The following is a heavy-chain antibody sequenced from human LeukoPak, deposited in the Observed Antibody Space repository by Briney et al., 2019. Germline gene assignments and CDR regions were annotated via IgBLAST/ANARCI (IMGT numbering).Heavy chain of an antibody. D-gene: IGHD5-18*01. CDR2: IYYYGST. CDR1: GGSISSSTYY. V-gene: IGHV4-39*01. CDR3: ARHAGGDTAMPIDY. J-gene: IGHJ4*02. Sequence: SETLSLTCTVSGGSISSSTYYWGWIRQPPGKGLEWIGSIYYYGSTYYNPSLKSRVTISVDTSKNQFSLKLSSVTAADTAVYYCARHAGGDTAMPIDYWGQGTPVTVSS.